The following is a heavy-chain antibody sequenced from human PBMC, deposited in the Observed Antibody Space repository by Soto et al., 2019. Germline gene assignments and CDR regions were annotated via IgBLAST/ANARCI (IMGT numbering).Heavy chain of an antibody. D-gene: IGHD2-15*01. V-gene: IGHV1-69*06. Sequence: SVKVSCKASGGTFSSYGISWVRQAPGQGLEWMGGFIPIFGTANYAQKFLGRVTITADKSASTAYMELTSLRSEDTAVYYCAQSPPDCSGGSCYFDYWGQGTLVTVSS. CDR2: FIPIFGTA. J-gene: IGHJ4*02. CDR1: GGTFSSYG. CDR3: AQSPPDCSGGSCYFDY.